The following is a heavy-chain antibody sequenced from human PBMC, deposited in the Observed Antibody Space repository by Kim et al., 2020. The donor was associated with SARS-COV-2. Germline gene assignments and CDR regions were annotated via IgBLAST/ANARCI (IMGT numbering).Heavy chain of an antibody. Sequence: YADSVKRRFTISRDNSKNTLYLQMNSLRAEDTAVYYCAKDSKVGVTPFDYWGQGTLVTVSS. D-gene: IGHD1-26*01. V-gene: IGHV3-23*01. J-gene: IGHJ4*02. CDR3: AKDSKVGVTPFDY.